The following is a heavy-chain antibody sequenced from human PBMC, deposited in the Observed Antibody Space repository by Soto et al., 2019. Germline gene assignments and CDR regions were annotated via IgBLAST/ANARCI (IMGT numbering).Heavy chain of an antibody. CDR1: GFTFSSFA. CDR3: AKGTAVTTGDMAY. CDR2: LTGSGDST. V-gene: IGHV3-23*01. J-gene: IGHJ4*02. Sequence: EVQLLESGGGLVQPGGSLRLSCAASGFTFSSFAMTWVRQARGKGLEWVSSLTGSGDSTYYADSVKGRFTISRDNSKNTLYLQMNSLRADDTALYYCAKGTAVTTGDMAYWGQGTLVTVSS. D-gene: IGHD4-17*01.